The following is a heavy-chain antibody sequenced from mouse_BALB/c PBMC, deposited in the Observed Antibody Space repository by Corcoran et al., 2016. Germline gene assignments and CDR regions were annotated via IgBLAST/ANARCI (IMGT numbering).Heavy chain of an antibody. CDR1: GYTFTNYG. CDR3: ARRATTATAGFAY. J-gene: IGHJ3*01. Sequence: QIQLVQSGPELKNPGETVKISCKASGYTFTNYGMNWVKQAPGKGLKWMGWINTYTGEPTYADDFKGRFAFSLETSASTAYLQINNLKKEDTATYFCARRATTATAGFAYWGQGTLVTVSA. V-gene: IGHV9-3-1*01. CDR2: INTYTGEP. D-gene: IGHD1-2*01.